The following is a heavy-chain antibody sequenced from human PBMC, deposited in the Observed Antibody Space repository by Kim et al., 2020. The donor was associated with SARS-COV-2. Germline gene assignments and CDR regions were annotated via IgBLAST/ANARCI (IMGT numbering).Heavy chain of an antibody. J-gene: IGHJ4*02. D-gene: IGHD3-10*01. CDR2: T. CDR3: ANRREYGHDN. V-gene: IGHV3-53*01. Sequence: TGYAESVGGRFTISRDNSRDTLYLQMDGLRVEDTAVYYCANRREYGHDNWGQGIMVTVSS.